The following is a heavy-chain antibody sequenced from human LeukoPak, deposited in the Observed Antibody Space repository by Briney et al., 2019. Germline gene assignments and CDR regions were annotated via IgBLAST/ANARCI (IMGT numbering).Heavy chain of an antibody. Sequence: GGALRLSCAASGFIFSHYGMHWVRQAPGKGLEWGAVIWHDGSSKYYADSVKGRFTIYRENSQNTVYLQMNSLRAEDTAVYYCAKDAQRGFDYSNSLEYWGQGDLVTVSS. D-gene: IGHD4-11*01. V-gene: IGHV3-33*06. CDR1: GFIFSHYG. CDR2: IWHDGSSK. J-gene: IGHJ4*02. CDR3: AKDAQRGFDYSNSLEY.